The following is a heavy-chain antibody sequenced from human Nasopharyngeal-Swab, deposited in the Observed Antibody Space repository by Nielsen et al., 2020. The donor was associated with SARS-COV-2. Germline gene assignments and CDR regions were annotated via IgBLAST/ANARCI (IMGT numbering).Heavy chain of an antibody. CDR3: ARDGGNWGYYYYGMDV. CDR2: IYYSGST. V-gene: IGHV4-30-4*01. D-gene: IGHD7-27*01. Sequence: LRLSCTVSGGSISSGDYYWGWIRQPPGKGLEWIGYIYYSGSTYYNPSLKSRVTISVDTSKNQFSLKLSSVAAADTAMYYCARDGGNWGYYYYGMDVWGQGTTVTVSS. J-gene: IGHJ6*02. CDR1: GGSISSGDYY.